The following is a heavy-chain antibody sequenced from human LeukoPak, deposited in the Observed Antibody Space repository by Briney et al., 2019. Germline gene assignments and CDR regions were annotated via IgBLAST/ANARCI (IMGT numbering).Heavy chain of an antibody. CDR3: ARDYGSGRRYYYMDV. Sequence: SETLSLTCTVSGGSISRSSYYWGGIRHPPGKGLKGIGGMYYSGSTFYNPSLKSRVTILVDTSKNQFSLKLSSVTAADTAVYYCARDYGSGRRYYYMDVWGKGTTVTVSS. CDR1: GGSISRSSYY. CDR2: MYYSGST. J-gene: IGHJ6*03. V-gene: IGHV4-39*07. D-gene: IGHD3-10*01.